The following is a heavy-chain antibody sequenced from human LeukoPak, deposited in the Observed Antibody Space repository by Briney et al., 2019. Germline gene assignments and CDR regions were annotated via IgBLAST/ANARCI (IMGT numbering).Heavy chain of an antibody. CDR3: ARGLGCSSTSCLYYYYYYYMDV. J-gene: IGHJ6*03. Sequence: SETLSLTSAVYGGSFSGYYWSWIRQPPGKGLEWIGEINHSGSTNYNPSLKSRVTISVDTSKNQFSLKLSSVTAADTAVYYCARGLGCSSTSCLYYYYYYYMDVWGKGTTVTVSS. CDR1: GGSFSGYY. D-gene: IGHD2-2*01. CDR2: INHSGST. V-gene: IGHV4-34*01.